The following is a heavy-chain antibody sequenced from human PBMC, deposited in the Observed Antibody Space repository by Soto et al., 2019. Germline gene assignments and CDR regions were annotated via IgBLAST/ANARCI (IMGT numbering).Heavy chain of an antibody. CDR2: ISYDGSNK. J-gene: IGHJ6*02. Sequence: GGSLRLSCAASGFTFSSYGMHWVRQAPGKGLEWVAVISYDGSNKYYADSVKGRFTISRDNSKNTLYLQMNSLRAEETAVYYCAKDHRRKDYYGMDVWGQGTTVTVSS. CDR1: GFTFSSYG. CDR3: AKDHRRKDYYGMDV. V-gene: IGHV3-30*18.